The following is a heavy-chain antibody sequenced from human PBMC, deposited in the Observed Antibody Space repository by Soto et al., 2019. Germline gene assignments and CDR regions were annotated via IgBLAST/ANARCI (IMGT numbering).Heavy chain of an antibody. CDR3: AREPMTTVTTYYYYYGMDV. Sequence: RLSCAASGFTFSSYAMHCVRQAPGKWLEWVAVISYDGSNKYYADSVKGRFTISRDNSKNTLYLQMNSLRAEDTAVYYCAREPMTTVTTYYYYYGMDVWGQGTTVTVSS. CDR1: GFTFSSYA. D-gene: IGHD4-4*01. J-gene: IGHJ6*02. V-gene: IGHV3-30-3*01. CDR2: ISYDGSNK.